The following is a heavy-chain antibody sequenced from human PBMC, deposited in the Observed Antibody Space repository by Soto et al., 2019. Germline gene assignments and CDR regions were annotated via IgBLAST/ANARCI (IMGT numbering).Heavy chain of an antibody. D-gene: IGHD2-8*01. Sequence: QEHLHQWGAGLSKPSETLSLTCAVYSESFTGYFWTWIRQSPGGGLEWIGEINHNGDTNYNPSLENRVTLSVDASKNQFSLNLTSVTAADTAVYYCARSYKCANDDCQLGNWFDPGGHGNLVTVSS. CDR3: ARSYKCANDDCQLGNWFDP. CDR2: INHNGDT. J-gene: IGHJ5*02. CDR1: SESFTGYF. V-gene: IGHV4-34*01.